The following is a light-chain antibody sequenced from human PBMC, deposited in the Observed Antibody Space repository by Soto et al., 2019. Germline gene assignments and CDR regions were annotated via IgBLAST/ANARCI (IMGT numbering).Light chain of an antibody. CDR1: QSLSTSY. J-gene: IGKJ5*01. CDR2: DAS. V-gene: IGKV3-11*01. Sequence: LFTPSPGTPSLSPGGRATLSRRALQSLSTSYLAWYQQKPGQAPRLLIYDASNRATGIPARFSGSGSGTDFTLTISSLEPEDFAVYYCQQRSNWPPITFGQGTRLEI. CDR3: QQRSNWPPIT.